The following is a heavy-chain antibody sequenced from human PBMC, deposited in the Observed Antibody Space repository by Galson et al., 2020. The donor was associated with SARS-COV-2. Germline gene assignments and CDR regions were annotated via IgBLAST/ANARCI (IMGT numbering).Heavy chain of an antibody. CDR2: ISWNSGVI. J-gene: IGHJ4*02. CDR1: GFTFDDYA. CDR3: AKERNKGEGSGFDS. Sequence: GGSLRLSCAASGFTFDDYAMHWVRQAPGKGLEWVAGISWNSGVIGYADSVRGRFLISRDNARNSLYLHMNSLGAEDPALYYCAKERNKGEGSGFDSWGQGTLVTVSS. V-gene: IGHV3-9*01. D-gene: IGHD1-26*01.